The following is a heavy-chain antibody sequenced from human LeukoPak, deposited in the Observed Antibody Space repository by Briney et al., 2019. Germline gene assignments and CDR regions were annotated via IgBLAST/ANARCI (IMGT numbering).Heavy chain of an antibody. J-gene: IGHJ4*02. V-gene: IGHV3-20*04. D-gene: IGHD5-12*01. CDR2: INWNGGST. Sequence: GGSLRLSCAASGFTFDDYGMSWVRQAPGKGLEWVSGINWNGGSTGYADSVKGRFTISRDNSKNTLYLQMNSLRAEDTAVYYCAKICGYDYALFDYWGQGTLVTVSS. CDR1: GFTFDDYG. CDR3: AKICGYDYALFDY.